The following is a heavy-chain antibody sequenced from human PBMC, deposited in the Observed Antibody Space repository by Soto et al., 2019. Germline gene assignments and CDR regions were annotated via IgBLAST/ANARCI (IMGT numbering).Heavy chain of an antibody. CDR2: ISHSETT. D-gene: IGHD2-8*01. Sequence: PSETLSLTCTVSGVSITSGDYHWTWIRQAPGKGLEWIGYISHSETTYYSPALKNRIIISSDFSMNQFSLRLNSVTAADTAVYFCAGFGVGDRDDKWGQGTLVTVSS. J-gene: IGHJ4*02. CDR3: AGFGVGDRDDK. V-gene: IGHV4-30-4*01. CDR1: GVSITSGDYH.